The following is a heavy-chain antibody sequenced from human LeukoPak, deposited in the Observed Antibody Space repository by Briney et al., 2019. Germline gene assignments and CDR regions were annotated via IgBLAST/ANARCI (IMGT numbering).Heavy chain of an antibody. J-gene: IGHJ5*02. CDR3: ALHHGSYYLGRWFDP. V-gene: IGHV3-23*01. CDR2: ISGSGGST. D-gene: IGHD1-26*01. Sequence: GGSLRLSCAASGFTFSSYAMSWVRQAPGKGLAWVSAISGSGGSTYYADSVKGRFTISRDNSKNTLYLQMNSLRAEDTAVYYCALHHGSYYLGRWFDPSGQGTLVTVSS. CDR1: GFTFSSYA.